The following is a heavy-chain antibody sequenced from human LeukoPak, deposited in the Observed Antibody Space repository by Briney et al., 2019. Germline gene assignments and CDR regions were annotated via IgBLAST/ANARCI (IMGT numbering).Heavy chain of an antibody. Sequence: GASVKVSCKASGYTFTGQYLNWVRQAPGQGLEWMGWINPNSGGTKLAQKFQGRVTMTWDTSISTAYMELSRLTSDDTAVYYCAGYTTSRFDYWGPGTLVTVSS. D-gene: IGHD5-18*01. CDR2: INPNSGGT. CDR3: AGYTTSRFDY. CDR1: GYTFTGQY. J-gene: IGHJ4*02. V-gene: IGHV1-2*02.